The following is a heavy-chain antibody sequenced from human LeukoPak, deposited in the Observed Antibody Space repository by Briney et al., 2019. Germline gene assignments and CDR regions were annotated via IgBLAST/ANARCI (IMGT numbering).Heavy chain of an antibody. CDR3: AREGGISDRYDSSVVF. V-gene: IGHV1-18*01. J-gene: IGHJ4*02. D-gene: IGHD3-22*01. Sequence: ASVKVSCKASGYTFTSYGVSWVRQAPGQGLEWMGWISAYNGNTNYAQKLQGRVTMTTDTSTSTAYMELRSLRSDDTAVYYCAREGGISDRYDSSVVFWGQGTLVTVSS. CDR2: ISAYNGNT. CDR1: GYTFTSYG.